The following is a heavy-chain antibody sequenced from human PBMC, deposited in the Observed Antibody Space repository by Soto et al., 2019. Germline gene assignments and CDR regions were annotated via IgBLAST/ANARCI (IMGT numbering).Heavy chain of an antibody. D-gene: IGHD2-2*01. V-gene: IGHV3-23*01. CDR3: AKDKDIVVVEGVNWFDP. Sequence: EGSLRLSCAASGFTFSSYAMSWVRQAPGKGLEWVSAISGSGGSTYYADSVKGRFTISRDNSKNTLYLQMNSLRAEDTAVYYCAKDKDIVVVEGVNWFDPWGQGTLVTVSS. J-gene: IGHJ5*02. CDR1: GFTFSSYA. CDR2: ISGSGGST.